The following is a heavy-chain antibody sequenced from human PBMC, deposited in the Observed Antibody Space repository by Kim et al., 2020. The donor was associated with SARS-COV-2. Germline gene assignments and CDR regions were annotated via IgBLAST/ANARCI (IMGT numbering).Heavy chain of an antibody. J-gene: IGHJ6*02. V-gene: IGHV3-21*01. CDR2: ISSSSSYI. D-gene: IGHD5-18*01. Sequence: GGSLRLSCAASGFTFSSYSINWVRQAPGKGLEWVSSISSSSSYIYYADSVKGRFTISRDNAKNSLYLQMNSLRAEDTAVYYCARGAMVTDYYGMDVWGQGTTVTVSS. CDR3: ARGAMVTDYYGMDV. CDR1: GFTFSSYS.